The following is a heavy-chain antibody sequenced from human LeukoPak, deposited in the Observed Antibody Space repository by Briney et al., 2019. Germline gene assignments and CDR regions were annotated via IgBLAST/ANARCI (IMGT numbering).Heavy chain of an antibody. D-gene: IGHD3-22*01. V-gene: IGHV1-8*01. CDR2: MNCNTGDT. Sequence: ASVKVSCKASGYTFTTYDINWVRQAPGQGLEWMGWMNCNTGDTGYAQKFQGRVTMTRDTSISTAYMELSRLRSDDTAVYYCARSVYDSSGYYAYWGQGTLVTVSS. CDR1: GYTFTTYD. J-gene: IGHJ4*02. CDR3: ARSVYDSSGYYAY.